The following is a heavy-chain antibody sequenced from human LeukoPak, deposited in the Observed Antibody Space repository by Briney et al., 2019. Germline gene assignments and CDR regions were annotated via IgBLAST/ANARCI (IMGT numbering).Heavy chain of an antibody. D-gene: IGHD3-16*02. Sequence: GGSLRLSCAASGFTFSSYEMNWVRQAPGKGLEWVSYISSSGSTIYYADSVKGRFTISRDNAKDSLYLQMNSLRAEDTAVYYCARSGYDYVWGSYRLRRLVDYWGQGTLVTVSS. CDR3: ARSGYDYVWGSYRLRRLVDY. V-gene: IGHV3-48*03. CDR2: ISSSGSTI. J-gene: IGHJ4*02. CDR1: GFTFSSYE.